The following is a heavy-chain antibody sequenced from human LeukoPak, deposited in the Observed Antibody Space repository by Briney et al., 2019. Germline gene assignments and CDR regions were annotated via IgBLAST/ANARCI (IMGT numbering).Heavy chain of an antibody. CDR1: GFTFSSYA. V-gene: IGHV3-23*01. J-gene: IGHJ4*02. D-gene: IGHD3-3*01. CDR3: AKVWARVRFLEWSVDY. Sequence: GGSLRLSCAASGFTFSSYAMSWVRQAPGKGLEWVSAISGSGGSTYYADSVKGRFTISRDNSKNTLYLQMNSLRAEDTAVYYCAKVWARVRFLEWSVDYWGQGTLVTVSS. CDR2: ISGSGGST.